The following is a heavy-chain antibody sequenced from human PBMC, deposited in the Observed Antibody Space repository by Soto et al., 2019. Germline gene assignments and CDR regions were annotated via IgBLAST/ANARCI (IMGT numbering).Heavy chain of an antibody. CDR1: GGSISSNY. D-gene: IGHD6-13*01. CDR2: VYNSGST. V-gene: IGHV4-59*01. Sequence: SETLSLTCTVSGGSISSNYWTWILQPPGKGLEWIGYVYNSGSTNSNPSIKSRVTISEETSKSQFSLKVNSMTAADTAVYYCARYRREAVAGYTLDNWGQGILVTVSS. J-gene: IGHJ4*02. CDR3: ARYRREAVAGYTLDN.